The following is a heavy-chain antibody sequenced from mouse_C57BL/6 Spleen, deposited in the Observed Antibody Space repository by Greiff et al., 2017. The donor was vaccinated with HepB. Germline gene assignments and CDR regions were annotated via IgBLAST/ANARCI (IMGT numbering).Heavy chain of an antibody. D-gene: IGHD1-1*01. J-gene: IGHJ2*01. V-gene: IGHV1-4*01. CDR2: INPSSGYT. CDR1: GYTFTSYT. CDR3: ARSYYGSSYDYFDY. Sequence: QVQLQQSGAELARPGASVKMSCKASGYTFTSYTMHWVKQRPGQGLEWIGYINPSSGYTKYNQKFKDKATLTADKSSSTAYMQLSSLTSEDSEVYYCARSYYGSSYDYFDYWGQGTTRTVSS.